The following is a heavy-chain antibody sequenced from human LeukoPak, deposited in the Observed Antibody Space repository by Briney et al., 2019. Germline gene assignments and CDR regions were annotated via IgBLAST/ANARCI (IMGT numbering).Heavy chain of an antibody. J-gene: IGHJ4*02. D-gene: IGHD1-26*01. Sequence: SETLSLTCTVSGASVSSGYYYWSWIRQPPGKGLEWIGYIYSSGNTDYYPSLKSRVTISIETSKNQFSLNLGSVTAADTAVYYGARMEAWVGGTTGPRGSDSWGQGTLVTVSS. CDR3: ARMEAWVGGTTGPRGSDS. V-gene: IGHV4-61*01. CDR1: GASVSSGYYY. CDR2: IYSSGNT.